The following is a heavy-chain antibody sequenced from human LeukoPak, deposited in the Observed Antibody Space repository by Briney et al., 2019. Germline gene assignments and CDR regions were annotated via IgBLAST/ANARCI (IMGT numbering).Heavy chain of an antibody. CDR3: VKDHGSWYVSELYFDY. V-gene: IGHV3-23*01. J-gene: IGHJ4*02. CDR1: GFTFSSYA. D-gene: IGHD6-13*01. Sequence: PGGSLRLSCAASGFTFSSYAMSWVRQAPGKGLEWVSAISGSGGSTYYADSVKGRFTISRDNSKNTLYLQMNSLRAEDTAVYYCVKDHGSWYVSELYFDYWGQGTLVTVSS. CDR2: ISGSGGST.